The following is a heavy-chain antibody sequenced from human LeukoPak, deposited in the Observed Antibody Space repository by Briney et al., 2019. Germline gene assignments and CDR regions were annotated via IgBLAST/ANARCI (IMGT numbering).Heavy chain of an antibody. CDR2: ISGSGGST. J-gene: IGHJ4*02. D-gene: IGHD3-9*01. CDR1: GFTFSSYG. Sequence: GGSLRLSCAASGFTFSSYGMSWVRQAPGKGLEWVSAISGSGGSTYYADSVKGRFTISRDNSKNTLYLQMNSLRAEDTAVYYCAKDLAAGYYYFDYWGQGTLVTASS. CDR3: AKDLAAGYYYFDY. V-gene: IGHV3-23*01.